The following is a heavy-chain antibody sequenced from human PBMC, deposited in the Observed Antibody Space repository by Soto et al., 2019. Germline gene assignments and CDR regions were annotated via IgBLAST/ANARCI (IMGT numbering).Heavy chain of an antibody. D-gene: IGHD6-6*01. V-gene: IGHV5-51*03. J-gene: IGHJ3*02. CDR1: GYSFTNYW. CDR2: IYPGDSDP. CDR3: ARPVEPQLVQAFDI. Sequence: EVQLVQSGAEVKKPGESLKISCKGSGYSFTNYWIGWLRQMPGKGLEWMGLIYPGDSDPRYSPSFQGQVTISVDQSINTAYLQWSSLKASDTAMYYCARPVEPQLVQAFDIWGQGTMVTVSS.